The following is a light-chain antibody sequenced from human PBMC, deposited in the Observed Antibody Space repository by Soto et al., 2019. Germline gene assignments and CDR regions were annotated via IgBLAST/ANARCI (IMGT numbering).Light chain of an antibody. CDR3: QSYDSSLSVV. J-gene: IGLJ2*01. Sequence: QAVVTQPPSVSGAPGQRVTISCTGSSSNIGAGYDVHWYQQLPRTAPRLLIFGNSNRPSGVPDRFSGSKSGTSASLAITGLQAEDEADYYCQSYDSSLSVVFGGGTKLTVL. CDR2: GNS. V-gene: IGLV1-40*01. CDR1: SSNIGAGYD.